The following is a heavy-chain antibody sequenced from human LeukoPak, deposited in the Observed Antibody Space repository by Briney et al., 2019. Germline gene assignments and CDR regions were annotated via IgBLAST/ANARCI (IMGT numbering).Heavy chain of an antibody. CDR1: GGSISSGSYY. Sequence: PSETLSLTCTVSGGSISSGSYYWSWIRQPAGKGLEWIGRIYTSGSTNYNPSLKSRVTISVDTSKNQFSLKLSSVTAADTAVYYCARGSNRGYYYYYMDVWGKGTTVTVSS. J-gene: IGHJ6*03. CDR2: IYTSGST. CDR3: ARGSNRGYYYYYMDV. V-gene: IGHV4-61*02. D-gene: IGHD1-14*01.